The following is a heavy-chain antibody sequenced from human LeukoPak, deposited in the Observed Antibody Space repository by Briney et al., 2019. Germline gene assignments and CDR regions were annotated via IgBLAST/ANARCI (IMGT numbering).Heavy chain of an antibody. CDR3: ATGYPYSGSYDD. J-gene: IGHJ4*02. D-gene: IGHD1-26*01. CDR1: GFTFDDYA. Sequence: GGSLRLSCAASGFTFDDYAMHWVRQAPGKGLEWVSGISWNSGSIGYADSVKGRFTISRDHAKNSLYLQMNSLRAEDMALYYCATGYPYSGSYDDRGQGTLVSVSS. CDR2: ISWNSGSI. V-gene: IGHV3-9*03.